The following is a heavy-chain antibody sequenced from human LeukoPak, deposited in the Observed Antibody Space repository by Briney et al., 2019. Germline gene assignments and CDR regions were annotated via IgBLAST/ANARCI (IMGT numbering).Heavy chain of an antibody. Sequence: PGRSLRLSCAASGFTFNTYALHWVRQAPGKGLEWVSVIYGGDTTWYADSVKGRFAISRDNFKNTLYLEMNSLRAEDTAVYYCARDIAVAPTPGYWGQGTLVTVSS. J-gene: IGHJ4*02. V-gene: IGHV3-66*01. CDR3: ARDIAVAPTPGY. D-gene: IGHD6-19*01. CDR1: GFTFNTYA. CDR2: IYGGDTT.